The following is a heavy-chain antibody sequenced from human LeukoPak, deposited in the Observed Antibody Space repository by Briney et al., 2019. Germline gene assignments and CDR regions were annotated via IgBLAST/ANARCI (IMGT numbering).Heavy chain of an antibody. Sequence: ASVKVSFKASGGTFSSYAISWLRQAPGQGREWMGWINPNRGGTNYAQKFQGRVTMSSDTSISTAYMELSKLRSHDTAVSYCAREAGFPVLIAAAGNDAFDIWGQGTMVTVSS. D-gene: IGHD6-13*01. J-gene: IGHJ3*02. CDR2: INPNRGGT. CDR1: GGTFSSYA. CDR3: AREAGFPVLIAAAGNDAFDI. V-gene: IGHV1-2*02.